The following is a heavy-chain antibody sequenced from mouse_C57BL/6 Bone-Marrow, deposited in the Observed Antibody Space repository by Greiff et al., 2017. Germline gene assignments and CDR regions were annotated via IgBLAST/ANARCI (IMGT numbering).Heavy chain of an antibody. D-gene: IGHD1-1*01. V-gene: IGHV1-77*01. CDR3: ERWRLVAYFDY. CDR2: IGPGSGST. J-gene: IGHJ2*01. Sequence: QVQLQQSGAELVKPGASVKISCKASGYTFTDYYINWVKQRPGQGLEWIGRIGPGSGSTYYNEKFKGKATLTADKSSSTAYMQLSSLTSEDSAVYFGERWRLVAYFDYWGQGTTLTVSS. CDR1: GYTFTDYY.